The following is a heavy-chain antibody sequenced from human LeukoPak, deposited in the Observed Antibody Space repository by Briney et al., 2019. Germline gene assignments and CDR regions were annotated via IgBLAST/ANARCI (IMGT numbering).Heavy chain of an antibody. J-gene: IGHJ4*02. CDR3: ANGAHPDSSHYYFDY. CDR1: GFTFNKYG. Sequence: GGSLRLSCAASGFTFNKYGMRWVRQAPGKGLEWVSAITGRGVRTYNGDSVKGRFTISRDSSKNMVYLQMNSLRGEDTAVYYCANGAHPDSSHYYFDYWGQGALVTVSS. CDR2: ITGRGVRT. D-gene: IGHD2-21*01. V-gene: IGHV3-23*01.